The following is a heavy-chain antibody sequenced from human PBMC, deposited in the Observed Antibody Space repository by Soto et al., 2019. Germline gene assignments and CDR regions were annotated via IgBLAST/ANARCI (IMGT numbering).Heavy chain of an antibody. J-gene: IGHJ3*02. CDR2: ISSRGSTS. CDR1: EFTFSTYV. D-gene: IGHD3-16*01. V-gene: IGHV3-23*01. Sequence: QFGGSLRLSCAASEFTFSTYVMSWVRQPPGKGLEWVSSISSRGSTSYYADSVKGRSSISRDNSKNTLYLQMTSLRAEDTAEYYCVREEGGAFDIWGQGTMVTV. CDR3: VREEGGAFDI.